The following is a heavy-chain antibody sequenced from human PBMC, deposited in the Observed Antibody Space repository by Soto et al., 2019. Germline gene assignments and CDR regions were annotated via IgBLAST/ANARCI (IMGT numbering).Heavy chain of an antibody. D-gene: IGHD3-22*01. Sequence: QMQLVQSGPEVKKPGTSVKVSCKASGFTFTSSSVQWVRQARGQRLEWIGWITVGTGNTNYAQTFQERVTITRDMSTSTAYMELSNLSSEDTAVYDCAAGDSSGYYGGWGQGTQVTVSS. CDR3: AAGDSSGYYGG. J-gene: IGHJ4*02. CDR1: GFTFTSSS. V-gene: IGHV1-58*01. CDR2: ITVGTGNT.